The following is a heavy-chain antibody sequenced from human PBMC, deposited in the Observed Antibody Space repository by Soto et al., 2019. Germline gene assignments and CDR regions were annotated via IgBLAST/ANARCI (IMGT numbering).Heavy chain of an antibody. CDR3: ATGYFRNSGTWFDP. J-gene: IGHJ5*02. Sequence: QVQLQQWGAGLLKSSETLSLTCAVYGGSFSGYYWSWIRQPPGKGLEWIGEINHSGSTNYNPSLRIRVTISIDTSKNQFSLKLNSVTAADTAVYYCATGYFRNSGTWFDPWGQGTLVTVSS. D-gene: IGHD3-9*01. CDR2: INHSGST. CDR1: GGSFSGYY. V-gene: IGHV4-34*01.